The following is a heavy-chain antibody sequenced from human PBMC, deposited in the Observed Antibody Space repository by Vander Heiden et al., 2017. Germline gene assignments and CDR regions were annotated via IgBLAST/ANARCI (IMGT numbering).Heavy chain of an antibody. CDR1: GLTFSTYT. D-gene: IGHD6-13*01. J-gene: IGHJ4*02. CDR3: DAADY. V-gene: IGHV3-21*01. CDR2: ISRDGTAI. Sequence: EAQSVESGGGLVKPGGSLRLSWAASGLTFSTYTLHWARQAAGKGLEWVATISRDGTAIYYADSVRGRFTISRDNGKSSLYLQMGSLRAEDTAVYYCDAADYWGQGTLVTVSS.